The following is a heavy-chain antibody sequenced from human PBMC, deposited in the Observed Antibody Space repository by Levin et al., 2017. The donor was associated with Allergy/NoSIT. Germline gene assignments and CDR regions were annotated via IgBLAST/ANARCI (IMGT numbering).Heavy chain of an antibody. Sequence: GESLKISCKASGYTFTDYYIHWVRQAPGQGLEWMGWINPNSGGTNSAQKFQGRVTMTWDTSISTAYMELSSLTSDDTAIYYCARAARITMVRGTLGWFDPWGQGTLVTVSS. V-gene: IGHV1-2*02. CDR2: INPNSGGT. CDR1: GYTFTDYY. CDR3: ARAARITMVRGTLGWFDP. J-gene: IGHJ5*02. D-gene: IGHD3-10*01.